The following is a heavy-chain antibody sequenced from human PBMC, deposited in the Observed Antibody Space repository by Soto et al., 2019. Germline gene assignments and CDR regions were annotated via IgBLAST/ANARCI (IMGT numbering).Heavy chain of an antibody. D-gene: IGHD2-21*02. V-gene: IGHV4-30-4*01. Sequence: ASETLSLTCTVSGGSISSGDYYWSWIRQPPGKGLEWIGYIYYSGSTYYNPSLKSRVTISVDTSKNQFSLKLSSVTAADTAVYYCARALVSYCGGDCYSSEIFDYWGQGTLVTV. J-gene: IGHJ4*01. CDR3: ARALVSYCGGDCYSSEIFDY. CDR1: GGSISSGDYY. CDR2: IYYSGST.